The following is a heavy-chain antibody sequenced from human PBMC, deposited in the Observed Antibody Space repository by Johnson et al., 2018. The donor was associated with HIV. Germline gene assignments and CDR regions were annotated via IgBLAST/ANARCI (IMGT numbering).Heavy chain of an antibody. CDR3: ARDRGGAGTFDAFDI. CDR2: ISYDGSNK. Sequence: VQLVEYGGGLVQPGGSLRLSCAASGFTFSSYAMHWVRQAPGKGLEWVAVISYDGSNKYYADSVKGRFTISRDNSKNTLYLQMNSLRAEDTAVYYCARDRGGAGTFDAFDIWGQGTMVTVSS. V-gene: IGHV3-30-3*01. CDR1: GFTFSSYA. D-gene: IGHD6-13*01. J-gene: IGHJ3*02.